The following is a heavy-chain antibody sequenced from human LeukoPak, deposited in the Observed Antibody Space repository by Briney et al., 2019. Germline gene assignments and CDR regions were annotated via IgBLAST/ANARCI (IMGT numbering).Heavy chain of an antibody. Sequence: RGESLKISCKGTGYSFSTYWIGWVRQMPGKGLEWMGIIYPGDSDTRYSLSFQGQVTISADKSISTAYLQWSSLKASDTAMYYCARRPTHYYGMDVWGQGTTVTVSS. CDR2: IYPGDSDT. J-gene: IGHJ6*02. CDR1: GYSFSTYW. D-gene: IGHD3-10*01. CDR3: ARRPTHYYGMDV. V-gene: IGHV5-51*01.